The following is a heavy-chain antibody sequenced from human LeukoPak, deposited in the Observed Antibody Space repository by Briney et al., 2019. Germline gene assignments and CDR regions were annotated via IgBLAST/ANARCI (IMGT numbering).Heavy chain of an antibody. CDR3: ARAAQQLVLKGNAFDI. Sequence: GGSLRLSCAASGFTFSSYWMSWVRQAPGKGLEWVANIKQDGSEKYYVDSVKGRFTISRDNAKNSLYLQMNSLRAEDTALYYCARAAQQLVLKGNAFDIWGQGTMVTVSS. J-gene: IGHJ3*02. CDR1: GFTFSSYW. CDR2: IKQDGSEK. D-gene: IGHD6-13*01. V-gene: IGHV3-7*01.